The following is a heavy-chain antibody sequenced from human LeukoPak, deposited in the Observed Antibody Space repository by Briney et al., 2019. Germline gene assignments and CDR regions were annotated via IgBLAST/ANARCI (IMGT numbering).Heavy chain of an antibody. CDR3: TRSQFDYYGAGSFFDY. D-gene: IGHD3-10*01. V-gene: IGHV3-21*01. J-gene: IGHJ4*02. CDR2: ISSSNNYI. CDR1: GFTFNRYS. Sequence: SGGSLRLSCAASGFTFNRYSMNWVRQAPGKGLEWVSSISSSNNYIQYADSVKGRFTISRDNAKNSLYLQMNSLRDKDTAVYYCTRSQFDYYGAGSFFDYWGQGTLVTVSS.